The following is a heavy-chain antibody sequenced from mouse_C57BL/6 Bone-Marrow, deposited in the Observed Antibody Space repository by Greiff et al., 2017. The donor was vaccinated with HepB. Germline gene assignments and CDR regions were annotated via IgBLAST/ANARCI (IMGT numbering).Heavy chain of an antibody. CDR1: GFTFSSYA. CDR3: ARDYYGSSYGYFDV. V-gene: IGHV5-4*01. Sequence: EVKLMESGGGLLKPGGSLKLSCAASGFTFSSYAMSWVRQTPEKRLEWVATISDGGSYTYYPDNVKGRFTISRDNAKNNLYLQMSHLKSEDTAMYYCARDYYGSSYGYFDVWGTGTTVTVSS. CDR2: ISDGGSYT. D-gene: IGHD1-1*01. J-gene: IGHJ1*03.